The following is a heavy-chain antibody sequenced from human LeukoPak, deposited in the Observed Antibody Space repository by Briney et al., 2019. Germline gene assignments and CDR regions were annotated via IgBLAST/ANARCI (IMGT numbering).Heavy chain of an antibody. J-gene: IGHJ6*02. Sequence: GGSLRLSCAASGFTFSSYEMNWVRQAPGKGLEWISYISSSGSTIYYADSVKGRFTISRDNAKNTLHLQMNSLRAEDTAVYYCARGLAVAGNCMDVWGQGTTVTVSS. CDR3: ARGLAVAGNCMDV. V-gene: IGHV3-48*03. CDR1: GFTFSSYE. CDR2: ISSSGSTI. D-gene: IGHD6-19*01.